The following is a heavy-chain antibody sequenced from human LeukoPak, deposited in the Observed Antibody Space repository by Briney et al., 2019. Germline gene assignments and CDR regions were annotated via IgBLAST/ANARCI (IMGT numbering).Heavy chain of an antibody. CDR3: AKGRIVVVPAAGYYYYYGMDV. Sequence: GGSLRLSCAASGFTFSSYAMSWVRQAPGKGLEWVSAISGSGGSTYYAASVKGRFTISRDNSKNTLYLQMNSLRAEDTAVYYCAKGRIVVVPAAGYYYYYGMDVWGQGTTVTVSS. CDR2: ISGSGGST. CDR1: GFTFSSYA. J-gene: IGHJ6*02. D-gene: IGHD2-2*01. V-gene: IGHV3-23*01.